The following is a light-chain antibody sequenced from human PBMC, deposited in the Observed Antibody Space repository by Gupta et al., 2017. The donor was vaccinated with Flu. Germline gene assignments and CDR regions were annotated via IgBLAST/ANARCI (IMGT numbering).Light chain of an antibody. Sequence: EIVLPHSPATLPVSLGESATLSCRASQSIGGNLDGYQQKPGQPPRLLIYGVSTSATGIPDRFSGSGSGTEFTLTISSLQAEDFAVYHCQQYNIWPPWTFGQGTRVEIK. J-gene: IGKJ1*01. CDR1: QSIGGN. V-gene: IGKV3D-15*01. CDR3: QQYNIWPPWT. CDR2: GVS.